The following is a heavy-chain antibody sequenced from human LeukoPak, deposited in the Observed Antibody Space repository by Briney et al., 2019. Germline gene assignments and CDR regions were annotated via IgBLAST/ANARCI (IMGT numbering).Heavy chain of an antibody. V-gene: IGHV1-46*01. CDR1: GYTFTSYY. CDR3: ARDRRIVAAGDYYAMDV. D-gene: IGHD6-13*01. Sequence: ASVKVSCKASGYTFTSYYMHLVRQAPGQGLEWMATSNPTGGSTSYAQKFQGRVTMTRDTSTSTVYMELSSLRSEDTAVYYCARDRRIVAAGDYYAMDVWGQGTTVTVSS. J-gene: IGHJ6*02. CDR2: SNPTGGST.